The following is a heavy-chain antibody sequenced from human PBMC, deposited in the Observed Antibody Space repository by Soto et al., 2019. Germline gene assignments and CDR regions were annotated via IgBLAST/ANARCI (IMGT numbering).Heavy chain of an antibody. J-gene: IGHJ6*02. D-gene: IGHD3-3*01. CDR2: ISYDGSNK. Sequence: SLKISCAASGFTFSSYGMHWVRQAPGKGLEWVAVISYDGSNKYYADSVKGRFTISRDNSKNTLYLQMNSLRAEDTAVYYCAKEVWSGPMDVWGQGTTVTVSS. CDR1: GFTFSSYG. V-gene: IGHV3-30*18. CDR3: AKEVWSGPMDV.